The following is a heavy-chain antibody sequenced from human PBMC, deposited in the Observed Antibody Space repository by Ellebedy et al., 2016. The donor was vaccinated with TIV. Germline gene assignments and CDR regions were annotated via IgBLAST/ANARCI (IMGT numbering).Heavy chain of an antibody. CDR1: GDSISSNY. CDR2: IYYSGST. CDR3: ARVGYDFWSDSSPPWYFDY. V-gene: IGHV4-59*12. D-gene: IGHD3-3*01. J-gene: IGHJ4*02. Sequence: MPSETLSLTCTVSGDSISSNYWSWIRRPPGKGLEWIGYIYYSGSTKYDPSLKSRVTISMDTSKNQFSLKLSSVTAADTAVYYCARVGYDFWSDSSPPWYFDYWGQGTLVTVSS.